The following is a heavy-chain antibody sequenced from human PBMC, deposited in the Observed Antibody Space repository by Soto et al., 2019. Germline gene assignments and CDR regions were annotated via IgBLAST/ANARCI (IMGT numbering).Heavy chain of an antibody. D-gene: IGHD4-17*01. Sequence: HPGGSLRLSCAVSGFTFSRFWIGWVRQAPGRGLEWVANIQQDGSEKYYVDSVKGRFTMSKDNVKNSLYLQMNSLGAEDTAVYYCARVRYGGYSYYFDYWGQGALVTVSS. CDR2: IQQDGSEK. CDR1: GFTFSRFW. J-gene: IGHJ4*02. CDR3: ARVRYGGYSYYFDY. V-gene: IGHV3-7*03.